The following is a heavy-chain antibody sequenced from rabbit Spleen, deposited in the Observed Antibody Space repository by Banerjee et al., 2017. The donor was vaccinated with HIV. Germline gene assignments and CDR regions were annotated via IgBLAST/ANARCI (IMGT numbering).Heavy chain of an antibody. V-gene: IGHV1S45*01. CDR3: ARDFTNNGFIFNL. CDR2: IRGGSGSA. D-gene: IGHD6-1*01. J-gene: IGHJ4*01. Sequence: QEQLVESGGGLAQPEGSLTLTCTASGFSFSDSYHMCWVRQAPGKGLEWIACIRGGSGSAYYASWAKGRFTISKASSTTVDLQMTSLTAADTATYFCARDFTNNGFIFNLWGPGTLVTVS. CDR1: GFSFSDSYH.